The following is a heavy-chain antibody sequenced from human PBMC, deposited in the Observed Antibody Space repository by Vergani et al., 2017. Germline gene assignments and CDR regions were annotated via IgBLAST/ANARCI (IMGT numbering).Heavy chain of an antibody. CDR3: AKDISGWPECYYYCYGMDV. Sequence: EVQLVESGGVVVQPGGSLRLSCAASGFTFDDYTMHWVRQAPGKGLEWVSLISWDGGSTYYADSVKGRFAISRDNSKNSLYLQMNSLRTEDTALYYCAKDISGWPECYYYCYGMDVWGQGTTVTVSS. CDR1: GFTFDDYT. V-gene: IGHV3-43*01. CDR2: ISWDGGST. D-gene: IGHD6-19*01. J-gene: IGHJ6*02.